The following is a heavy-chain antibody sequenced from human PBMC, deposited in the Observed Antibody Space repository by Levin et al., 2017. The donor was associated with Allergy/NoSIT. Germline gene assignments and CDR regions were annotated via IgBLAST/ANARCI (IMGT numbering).Heavy chain of an antibody. D-gene: IGHD3-10*01. J-gene: IGHJ4*02. CDR2: ISAYNGNT. Sequence: ASVKVSCKASGYTFTSYGISWVRQAPGQGLEWMGWISAYNGNTNFAQKFQGRVTMTTDTSTSTAYMELRSLRSDDTAVNYCVRDSWSRITRVREAPYYFDYWGQGTLVTVSS. CDR1: GYTFTSYG. V-gene: IGHV1-18*01. CDR3: VRDSWSRITRVREAPYYFDY.